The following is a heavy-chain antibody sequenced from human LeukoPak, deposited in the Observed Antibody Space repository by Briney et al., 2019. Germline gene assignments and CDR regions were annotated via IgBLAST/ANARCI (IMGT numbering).Heavy chain of an antibody. CDR3: ARTAARRFDY. CDR2: INPTGGST. V-gene: IGHV1-46*01. CDR1: GYTFPSYF. Sequence: ASVKVSCKASGYTFPSYFMHWVRQAPGQGLEWMGIINPTGGSTTYAQKFQGRVTMSRDTSTSTVYMELSSLRSDDTAVYYCARTAARRFDYWGQGTLVTVSS. J-gene: IGHJ4*02. D-gene: IGHD6-6*01.